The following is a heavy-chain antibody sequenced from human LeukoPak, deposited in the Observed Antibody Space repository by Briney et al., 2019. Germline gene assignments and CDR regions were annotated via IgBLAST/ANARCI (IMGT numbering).Heavy chain of an antibody. V-gene: IGHV3-9*01. CDR1: GFTFDDYA. D-gene: IGHD3-22*01. J-gene: IGHJ4*02. CDR3: AKSCYYDSSGYYAYFDY. Sequence: GRSLRLSCAASGFTFDDYAMHWVRQAPGKGLEWVSGISRNSGSIGYADSVKGRFTISRDNAKNSLYLQMNSLRAEDTALYYCAKSCYYDSSGYYAYFDYWGQGTLVTVSS. CDR2: ISRNSGSI.